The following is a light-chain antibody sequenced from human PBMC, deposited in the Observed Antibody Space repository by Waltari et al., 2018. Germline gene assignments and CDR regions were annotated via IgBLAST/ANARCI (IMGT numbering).Light chain of an antibody. V-gene: IGKV4-1*01. CDR2: WTS. Sequence: DIVMTQSPDSVAVSMGERATINCKSSQNVLFTSNDKNYLAWYQEKARQPPKLLMYWTSTRTSGVPDRFSGSGSVTDFTLTISSLQAEDVAVYYCQQYYNPPLTFGGGTKVEIK. CDR1: QNVLFTSNDKNY. CDR3: QQYYNPPLT. J-gene: IGKJ4*01.